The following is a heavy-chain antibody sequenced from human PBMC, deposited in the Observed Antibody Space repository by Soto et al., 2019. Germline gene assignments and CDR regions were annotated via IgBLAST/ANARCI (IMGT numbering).Heavy chain of an antibody. CDR3: ARSDSSGYYYVGGPLYYYGMDV. Sequence: GGSLRLSCAASGFTFSSYSMNWVRQAPGKGLEWVSSISSSSSYIYYADSVKGRFTISRDNAKNSLYLQMNSLRAEDTAVYYCARSDSSGYYYVGGPLYYYGMDVWGQGTTVTLSS. D-gene: IGHD3-22*01. V-gene: IGHV3-21*01. J-gene: IGHJ6*02. CDR1: GFTFSSYS. CDR2: ISSSSSYI.